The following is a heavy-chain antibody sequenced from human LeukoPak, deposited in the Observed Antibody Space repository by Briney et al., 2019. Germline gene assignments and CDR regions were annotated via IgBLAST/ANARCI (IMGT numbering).Heavy chain of an antibody. J-gene: IGHJ4*02. V-gene: IGHV4-31*03. Sequence: SETLSLTCTVSGGSISSGGYYWSWIRQHPGKGLEWIGYIYYGGSTYYNPSLKSRVTISVDTSKNQFSLKLSSVTAADTAVYYCARWVSYCSGGSCYSGDYWGQGTLVTVSS. CDR3: ARWVSYCSGGSCYSGDY. CDR1: GGSISSGGYY. D-gene: IGHD2-15*01. CDR2: IYYGGST.